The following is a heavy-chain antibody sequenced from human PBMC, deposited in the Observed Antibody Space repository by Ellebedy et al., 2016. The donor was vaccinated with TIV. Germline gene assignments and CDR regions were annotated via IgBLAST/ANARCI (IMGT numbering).Heavy chain of an antibody. D-gene: IGHD5-18*01. CDR1: EFTISIFW. J-gene: IGHJ5*02. CDR3: RGATGYSFGT. Sequence: GESLKISCAASEFTISIFWMHWVRQVPGKGMMWISGSDGAGAHTTYADSVKGRFTISRDNSKNMVYLQMNSLKDEDTAVYCVRGATGYSFGTWGQGTLVTVSS. V-gene: IGHV3-74*03. CDR2: SDGAGAHT.